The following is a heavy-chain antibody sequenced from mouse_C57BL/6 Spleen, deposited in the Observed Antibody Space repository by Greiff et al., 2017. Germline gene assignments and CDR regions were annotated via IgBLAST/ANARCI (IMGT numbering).Heavy chain of an antibody. V-gene: IGHV1-4*01. D-gene: IGHD2-4*01. Sequence: VQLQQSGAELARPGASVKMSCKASGYTFTSYTMHWVNQRPGQGLEWIGYINPSSGYTKYNQKFKDKAALTADKSSSTAYMQLSSLTSEDSAVYYCARYYYDYPWFAYWGQGTLVTVSA. J-gene: IGHJ3*01. CDR3: ARYYYDYPWFAY. CDR1: GYTFTSYT. CDR2: INPSSGYT.